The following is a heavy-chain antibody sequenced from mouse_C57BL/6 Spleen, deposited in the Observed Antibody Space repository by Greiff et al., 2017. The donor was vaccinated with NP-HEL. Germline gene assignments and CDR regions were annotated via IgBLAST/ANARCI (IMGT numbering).Heavy chain of an antibody. CDR1: GFNIKDYY. CDR3: TPIYYGKGYFDY. D-gene: IGHD2-1*01. V-gene: IGHV14-1*01. J-gene: IGHJ2*01. Sequence: EVQLQQSGAELVRPGASVKLSCTASGFNIKDYYMHWVKQRPEQGLEWIGRIDPEDGDTEYAPKFQGKATMTADTSSNTAYLQLSSLTSEDTAVYYWTPIYYGKGYFDYWGQGTTLTVSS. CDR2: IDPEDGDT.